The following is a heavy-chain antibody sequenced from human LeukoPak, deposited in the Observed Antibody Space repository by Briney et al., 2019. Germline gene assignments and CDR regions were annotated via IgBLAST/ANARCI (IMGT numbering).Heavy chain of an antibody. CDR1: GFTFSSYA. CDR3: AALGKTSLGYMDV. D-gene: IGHD7-27*01. V-gene: IGHV3-30*01. Sequence: GGSLRLSCAASGFTFSSYAMHWVRQAPGKGLEWVAVISYDGSNKYYADSVKGRFTISRDNSKNTLYLQMNSLRAEDTAVYYCAALGKTSLGYMDVWGKGTTVTVSS. CDR2: ISYDGSNK. J-gene: IGHJ6*03.